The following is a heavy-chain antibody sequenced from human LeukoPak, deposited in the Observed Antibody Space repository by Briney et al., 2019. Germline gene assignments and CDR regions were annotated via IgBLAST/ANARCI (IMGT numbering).Heavy chain of an antibody. D-gene: IGHD3-3*01. V-gene: IGHV1-8*01. CDR2: MNPNSGNT. CDR1: GYTFTSYD. Sequence: ASVKVSCKASGYTFTSYDINWVRQAAGQGLEWMGWMNPNSGNTGYAQKFQGRVTMTRNTSISTAYMELSSLRSEDTAVYYCARGFVTIFGVVTPNWFDPWGQGTLVTVSS. CDR3: ARGFVTIFGVVTPNWFDP. J-gene: IGHJ5*02.